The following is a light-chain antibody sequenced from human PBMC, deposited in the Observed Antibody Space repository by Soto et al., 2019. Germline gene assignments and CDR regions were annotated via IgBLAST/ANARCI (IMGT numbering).Light chain of an antibody. CDR3: QHRSNWPPMYT. J-gene: IGKJ2*01. Sequence: EIVLTQSPATLSLSPGERATLSCRASQSVGGFLAWYQQKSGQAPRLLIYDTSKRVTGIPARFSGSGSGTDFTLTISSLAPEDFAVYHCQHRSNWPPMYTFGQGTKLQIK. CDR2: DTS. CDR1: QSVGGF. V-gene: IGKV3-11*01.